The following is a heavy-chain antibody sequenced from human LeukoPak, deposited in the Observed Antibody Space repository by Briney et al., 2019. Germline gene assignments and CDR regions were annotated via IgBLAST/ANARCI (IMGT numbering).Heavy chain of an antibody. Sequence: ASVKVSCKVSGYTFTGYYMHWVRQAPGQGLEWMGRINPNSGGTNYAQKFQGRVTMTRDTSISTAYMELSRLRSDDTAVYYCARFYYYDSSGYYSYYYGMDVWGQGTTVTVSS. V-gene: IGHV1-2*06. CDR3: ARFYYYDSSGYYSYYYGMDV. J-gene: IGHJ6*02. CDR2: INPNSGGT. D-gene: IGHD3-22*01. CDR1: GYTFTGYY.